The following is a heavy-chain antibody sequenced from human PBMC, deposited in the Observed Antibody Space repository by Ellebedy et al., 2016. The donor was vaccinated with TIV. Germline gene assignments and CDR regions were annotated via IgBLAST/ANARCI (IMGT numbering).Heavy chain of an antibody. CDR1: GFTFSKYA. V-gene: IGHV3-23*01. Sequence: GGSLRLSXAASGFTFSKYAMSWVRQAPGKGLEWVSAISGSGGSRYYADSVKGRFTISRDNSKNTLFLQMNSLRTDDTAVYYCVEDGRWLPLTPDYYYGLDVWGQGTTVTVSS. CDR3: VEDGRWLPLTPDYYYGLDV. D-gene: IGHD5-12*01. J-gene: IGHJ6*02. CDR2: ISGSGGSR.